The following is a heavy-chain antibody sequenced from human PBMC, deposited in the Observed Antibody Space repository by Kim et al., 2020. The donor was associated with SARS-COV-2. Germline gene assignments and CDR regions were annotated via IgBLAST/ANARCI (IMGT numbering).Heavy chain of an antibody. V-gene: IGHV3-30*02. CDR3: AKDWGIAELDY. J-gene: IGHJ4*02. D-gene: IGHD6-13*01. Sequence: KYYADSVKGRFTISRDNSKNTLYLQMNSLRAEDTAVYYCAKDWGIAELDYWGQGTLVTVSS. CDR2: K.